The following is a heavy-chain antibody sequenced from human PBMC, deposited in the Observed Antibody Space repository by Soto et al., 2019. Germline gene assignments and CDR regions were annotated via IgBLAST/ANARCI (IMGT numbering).Heavy chain of an antibody. CDR1: GDSVSSNSAA. D-gene: IGHD6-19*01. Sequence: PSQTLSLTCAISGDSVSSNSAAWNWIRQSPSRGLEWLGRTYYRSKWYNDYAVSVKSRITINPDTSKNQFSLQLNSVTPEDTAVYYCAREKGGRGEQWLVGILSGFDPWGQGTLVTVSS. CDR2: TYYRSKWYN. J-gene: IGHJ5*02. V-gene: IGHV6-1*01. CDR3: AREKGGRGEQWLVGILSGFDP.